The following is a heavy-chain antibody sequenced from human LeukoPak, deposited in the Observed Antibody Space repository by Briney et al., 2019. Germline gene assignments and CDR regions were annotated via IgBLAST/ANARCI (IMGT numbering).Heavy chain of an antibody. D-gene: IGHD1-14*01. CDR2: IRYDGNIK. CDR3: VKDNPLDY. CDR1: GFTSSSYG. Sequence: GGSLRLSCGASGFTSSSYGMLWVRQSPGERLEWVAFIRYDGNIKFYADSMKGRFTISRDNSKNTLYLHINSLRPEDTALYYCVKDNPLDYWGQGTLVIVSS. V-gene: IGHV3-30*02. J-gene: IGHJ4*02.